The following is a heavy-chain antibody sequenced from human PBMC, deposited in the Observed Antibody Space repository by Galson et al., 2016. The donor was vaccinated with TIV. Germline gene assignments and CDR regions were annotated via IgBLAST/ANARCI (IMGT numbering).Heavy chain of an antibody. J-gene: IGHJ4*02. V-gene: IGHV4-61*09. D-gene: IGHD6-13*01. Sequence: TLSLTCSVSGGAINSDSFYWSWIRQPAGKGLEWIGYISTTGTTNYNTSLKSRLTISLDPSKNQFSLRLTSVTAADTAVYYCARGLTSSSWSRYYLDYWGQGTLVTVSS. CDR3: ARGLTSSSWSRYYLDY. CDR1: GGAINSDSFY. CDR2: ISTTGTT.